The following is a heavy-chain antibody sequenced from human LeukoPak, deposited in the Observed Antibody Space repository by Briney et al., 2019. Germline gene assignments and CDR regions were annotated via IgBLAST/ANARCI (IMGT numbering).Heavy chain of an antibody. V-gene: IGHV1-46*01. CDR3: ARDWGRDYYDSSGYQNWFDP. J-gene: IGHJ5*02. CDR2: INPSGGST. D-gene: IGHD3-22*01. Sequence: ASVKVSCKASGYTFTSYYMHWVRQAPGQGLEWMGIINPSGGSTSYAQKFQGRVTITADKSTSTAYMELSSLRSEDTAVYYCARDWGRDYYDSSGYQNWFDPWGQGTLVTVSS. CDR1: GYTFTSYY.